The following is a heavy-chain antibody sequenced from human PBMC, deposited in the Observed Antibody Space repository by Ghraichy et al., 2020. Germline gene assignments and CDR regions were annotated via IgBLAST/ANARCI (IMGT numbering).Heavy chain of an antibody. CDR2: ISAYNANT. V-gene: IGHV1-18*04. D-gene: IGHD3-3*01. CDR3: ARVRDTIFGVVEDAFDI. CDR1: GYTFTSYG. J-gene: IGHJ3*02. Sequence: ASVKVSCKASGYTFTSYGISWVRQAPGQGLEWMGWISAYNANTNYAQKLQGRVTMTTDTSTSTAYMELRSLRSDDTAVYYCARVRDTIFGVVEDAFDIWGKGTMVTVSS.